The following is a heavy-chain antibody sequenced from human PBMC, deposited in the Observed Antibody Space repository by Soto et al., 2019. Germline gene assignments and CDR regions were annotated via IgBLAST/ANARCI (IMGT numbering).Heavy chain of an antibody. Sequence: GTLSLTCTLSGGSVRAPDWWNWVRQSPDKGLEWIAEVHISGHSNYNPSLRSRVSVSIDSSKNQFYLNLNSVTAADTAIYYCARVRQGCSANNCYFDPWGQGTQVTVSS. CDR3: ARVRQGCSANNCYFDP. V-gene: IGHV4-4*02. CDR2: VHISGHS. CDR1: GGSVRAPDW. D-gene: IGHD1-1*01. J-gene: IGHJ5*01.